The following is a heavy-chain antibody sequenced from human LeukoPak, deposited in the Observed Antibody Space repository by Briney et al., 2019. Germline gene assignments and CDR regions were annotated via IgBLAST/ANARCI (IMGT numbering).Heavy chain of an antibody. CDR1: GFTFSSYA. CDR2: ISYDGSNK. D-gene: IGHD2-2*01. Sequence: GGSLRLSCAASGFTFSSYAMHWVRQAPGKGLEWVAVISYDGSNKYYADSVKGRFTISRDNSKNTLYLQMNSLRAEDTAVYYCARARYQLLWAPFDYWGQGTLVTVSS. V-gene: IGHV3-30-3*01. J-gene: IGHJ4*02. CDR3: ARARYQLLWAPFDY.